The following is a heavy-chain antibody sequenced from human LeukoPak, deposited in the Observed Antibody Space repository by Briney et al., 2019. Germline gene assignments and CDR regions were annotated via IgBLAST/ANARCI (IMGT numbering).Heavy chain of an antibody. V-gene: IGHV4-61*08. CDR2: IYYSGST. CDR3: ARLSVPYGMDV. Sequence: ASQTLSLTCTVSGGSISSGGYYWSWIRQPPGKGLEWIGYIYYSGSTNYNPSLKSRVTISVDTSKNQFSLKLSSVTAADTAVYYCARLSVPYGMDVWGQGTTVTVSS. CDR1: GGSISSGGYY. J-gene: IGHJ6*02. D-gene: IGHD2-2*01.